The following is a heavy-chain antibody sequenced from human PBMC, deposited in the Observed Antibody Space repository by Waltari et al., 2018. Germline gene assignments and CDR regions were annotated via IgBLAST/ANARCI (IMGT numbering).Heavy chain of an antibody. J-gene: IGHJ5*02. V-gene: IGHV4-39*01. Sequence: QLRLQESGPGLVKPSDTRSLTCTVSGGSTSRTTYYWGWIRQPPGKGLEWIGSIYYSGNTYYNPSLKSRVTMSADTSKNQFSLKLSSVTAADTAVYYCARHQDWVVVSATWFDPWGQGTLVTVSS. D-gene: IGHD2-21*02. CDR1: GGSTSRTTYY. CDR2: IYYSGNT. CDR3: ARHQDWVVVSATWFDP.